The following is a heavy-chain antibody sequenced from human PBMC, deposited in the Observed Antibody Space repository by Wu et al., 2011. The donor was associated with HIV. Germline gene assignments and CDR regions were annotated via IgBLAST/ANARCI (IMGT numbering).Heavy chain of an antibody. D-gene: IGHD4-17*01. CDR1: GYTFTSYG. CDR3: AREAWAPLLTTNRYFDL. CDR2: ISTYNGNT. J-gene: IGHJ2*01. Sequence: QVQLVQSGAEVKKPGASVKVSCKASGYTFTSYGISWVRQAPGQGLEWIAWISTYNGNTNYAQKLQGRVTMTTDTSTSTAYIELRSLRSDDTAVYYCAREAWAPLLTTNRYFDLWGRGSLVTVSS. V-gene: IGHV1-18*01.